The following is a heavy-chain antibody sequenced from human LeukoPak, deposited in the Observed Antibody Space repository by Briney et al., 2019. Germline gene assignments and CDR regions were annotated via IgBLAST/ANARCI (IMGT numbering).Heavy chain of an antibody. CDR1: GFTVSSNY. D-gene: IGHD2-8*02. V-gene: IGHV3-53*01. Sequence: PGGSLRLSCAASGFTVSSNYMSWVRQAPGKGLEWVSVIYSGGSTYYADSVKGRFTISRDNSKNTLYLQMNSLRAEDTAVYYCARSPYGWYFDYWGQGTLVTVSS. J-gene: IGHJ4*02. CDR2: IYSGGST. CDR3: ARSPYGWYFDY.